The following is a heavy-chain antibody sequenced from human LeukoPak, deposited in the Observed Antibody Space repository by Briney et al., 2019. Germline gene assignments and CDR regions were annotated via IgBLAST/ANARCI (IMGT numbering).Heavy chain of an antibody. D-gene: IGHD3-10*01. CDR1: GGSISSYY. J-gene: IGHJ6*03. CDR3: ARDRMVQGVIIDDYYYYYYMDV. V-gene: IGHV4-59*06. Sequence: SETLSLTCTVSGGSISSYYWSWIPQHPGKGLEWIGYIYYSGSTYYNPSLKSRVTISVDTSKNQFSLKLSSVTAADTAVYYCARDRMVQGVIIDDYYYYYYMDVWGKGTTVTVSS. CDR2: IYYSGST.